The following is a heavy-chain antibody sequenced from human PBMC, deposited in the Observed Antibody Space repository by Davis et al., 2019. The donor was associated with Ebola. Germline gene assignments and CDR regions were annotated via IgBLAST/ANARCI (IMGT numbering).Heavy chain of an antibody. CDR2: IYYSGNT. D-gene: IGHD1-1*01. J-gene: IGHJ6*02. CDR1: GGSISSYY. V-gene: IGHV4-59*12. CDR3: ARGLFWSGLDV. Sequence: SETLSLTCTVSGGSISSYYWSWIRQPPGKGLEWIGYIYYSGNTNYNPSLKSRVSMSVDTSKKQFSLKVTSVTAADTAVYYCARGLFWSGLDVWGQGTTVTVSS.